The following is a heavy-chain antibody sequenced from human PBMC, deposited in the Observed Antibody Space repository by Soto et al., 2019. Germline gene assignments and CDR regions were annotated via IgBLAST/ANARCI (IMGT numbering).Heavy chain of an antibody. Sequence: EVQLVESGGGLVQPGGSLRLSCAASGFTFSSYSTNWVRQAPGKGLEWVSYISSSSSTIYYADSVKGRFTISRDNAKNSLYLQMNSLRAEDTAVYYCARGHCSGGSCYRKYYYYYMDVWGKGTTVTVSS. CDR2: ISSSSSTI. CDR3: ARGHCSGGSCYRKYYYYYMDV. D-gene: IGHD2-15*01. CDR1: GFTFSSYS. J-gene: IGHJ6*03. V-gene: IGHV3-48*01.